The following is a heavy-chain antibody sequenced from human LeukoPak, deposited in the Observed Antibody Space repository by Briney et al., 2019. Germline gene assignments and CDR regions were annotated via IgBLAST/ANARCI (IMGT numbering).Heavy chain of an antibody. CDR2: IATDAASST. CDR3: VRDDPRPGDVLDV. J-gene: IGHJ3*01. Sequence: GGSLRLSCAASGFSVSNHWMHWVRQAPGKGLVWVSRIATDAASSTIYADSVMGRFTMTRDSAKNTLYLQLDSLRAEDTAVYYCVRDDPRPGDVLDVWGQGTMVTVSS. CDR1: GFSVSNHW. V-gene: IGHV3-74*01.